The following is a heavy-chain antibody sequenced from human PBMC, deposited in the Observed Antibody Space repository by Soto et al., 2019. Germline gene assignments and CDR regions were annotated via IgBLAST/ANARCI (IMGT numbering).Heavy chain of an antibody. V-gene: IGHV4-31*03. Sequence: QVQLQESGPGLVKPSQTLSLTCTVSGGSISSGGYYWSWIRQHPGKGLEWIGYIYYSGSTYYNPSLKSRVTISVDTSKNQFSLKLSSVTAADTAVYYCARDRRGAAAGINWFDPWGQGTLVTVSS. CDR3: ARDRRGAAAGINWFDP. J-gene: IGHJ5*02. CDR1: GGSISSGGYY. CDR2: IYYSGST. D-gene: IGHD6-13*01.